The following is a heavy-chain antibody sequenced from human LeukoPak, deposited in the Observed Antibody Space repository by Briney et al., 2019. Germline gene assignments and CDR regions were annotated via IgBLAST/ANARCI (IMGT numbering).Heavy chain of an antibody. Sequence: SETLSLTCAVYGGSFSGYYWSWLREPPGKGLEWIGEINHSGSTNSHPSLKSRVTISGDTSKNQFSLKLSSVTAADTPVYYCGRGGLGDIVVVVAAFDYWGQGTLVTVSS. CDR1: GGSFSGYY. CDR2: INHSGST. V-gene: IGHV4-34*01. J-gene: IGHJ4*02. CDR3: GRGGLGDIVVVVAAFDY. D-gene: IGHD2-15*01.